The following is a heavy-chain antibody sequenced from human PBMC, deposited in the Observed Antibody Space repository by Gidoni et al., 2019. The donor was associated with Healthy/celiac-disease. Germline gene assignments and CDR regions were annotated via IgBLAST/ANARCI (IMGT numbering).Heavy chain of an antibody. CDR3: ARDRGISSDYGDY. D-gene: IGHD6-6*01. CDR1: GCTFSSYG. Sequence: QVQLVESGGGVVQPGRSLRLCCEASGCTFSSYGMHWVRQAPGKGLEWVAVLWYDGSNKYYADSVKGRFTISRDNSKNTLYLQMTSLRAEDTAVYYCARDRGISSDYGDYWGQGTLVTVSS. CDR2: LWYDGSNK. V-gene: IGHV3-33*01. J-gene: IGHJ4*02.